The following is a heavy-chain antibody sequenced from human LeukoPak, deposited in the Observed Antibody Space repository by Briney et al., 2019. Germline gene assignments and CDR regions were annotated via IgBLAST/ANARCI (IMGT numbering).Heavy chain of an antibody. J-gene: IGHJ4*02. D-gene: IGHD6-19*01. CDR2: INHSGST. CDR3: ARSSAVAGLFDY. CDR1: GGSFSGYY. V-gene: IGHV4-34*01. Sequence: PSETLSLTCAVYGGSFSGYYWGWIRQPPGKGLEWIGEINHSGSTDYNPSLKSRVTISVDTSKNQFSLKLSSVTAADTAVYYCARSSAVAGLFDYWGQGTLVTVSS.